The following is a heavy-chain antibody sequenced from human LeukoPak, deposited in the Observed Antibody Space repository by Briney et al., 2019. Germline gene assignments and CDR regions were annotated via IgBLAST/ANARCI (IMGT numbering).Heavy chain of an antibody. CDR1: GFTFNNYG. V-gene: IGHV3-33*01. D-gene: IGHD2-15*01. CDR2: IWYDGSNK. CDR3: ARDLLTGPSDY. Sequence: GGSLRLSCAASGFTFNNYGMHWVRQAPGKGLEWVAVIWYDGSNKYYADSVKGRFTISRDNSKNTLYLQMNSLRAEDTAVYYCARDLLTGPSDYWGQGTLVTVSS. J-gene: IGHJ4*02.